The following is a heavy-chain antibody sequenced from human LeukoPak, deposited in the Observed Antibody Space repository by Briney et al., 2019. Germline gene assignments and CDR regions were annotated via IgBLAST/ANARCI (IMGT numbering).Heavy chain of an antibody. CDR3: ARSDVFDI. CDR1: GFTFSSYA. J-gene: IGHJ3*02. Sequence: PGGSLRLSCAASGFTFSSYAMSWVRQAPGKGLEWVSIIYSGGNTNYADSVKGRFTISRDTSKNTLYLQMNGLRAKDTAVYYCARSDVFDIWGQGTVVTVSS. CDR2: IYSGGNT. V-gene: IGHV3-53*01.